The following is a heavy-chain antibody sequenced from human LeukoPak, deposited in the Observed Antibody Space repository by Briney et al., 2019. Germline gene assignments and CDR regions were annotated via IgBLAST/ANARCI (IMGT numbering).Heavy chain of an antibody. J-gene: IGHJ6*02. CDR1: GFTFSSYG. V-gene: IGHV3-30*02. CDR2: IRYDGSNK. D-gene: IGHD2-2*01. CDR3: ANLAFVVFNTAGRSYGMDV. Sequence: GGSLRLSCAASGFTFSSYGMHWVRQAPGKGLEWVAFIRYDGSNKYYADSVKGRFTISRDNSKNTLYLQMNSLRAEDTAVYYCANLAFVVFNTAGRSYGMDVWGQGTTVTVSS.